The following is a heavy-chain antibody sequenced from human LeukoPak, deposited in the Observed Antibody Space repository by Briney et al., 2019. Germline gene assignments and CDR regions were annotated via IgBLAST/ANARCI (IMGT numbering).Heavy chain of an antibody. CDR3: TKFSLRGTYSFDH. V-gene: IGHV3-23*01. CDR2: ISASGGST. CDR1: GFTVSSNY. Sequence: GGSLRLSCAASGFTVSSNYMSWVRQAPGKGLEWVSVISASGGSTYYADSVKGRFTISRDNSKNTLYLQINSLRVEDTAVYYCTKFSLRGTYSFDHWGQGTLVTVSS. D-gene: IGHD1-26*01. J-gene: IGHJ4*02.